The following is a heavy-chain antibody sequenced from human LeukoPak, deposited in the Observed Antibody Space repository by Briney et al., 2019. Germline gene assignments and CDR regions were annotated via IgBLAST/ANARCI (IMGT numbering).Heavy chain of an antibody. CDR1: GFTFSSYA. D-gene: IGHD3-10*01. J-gene: IGHJ5*02. Sequence: GGSLRLSCAASGFTFSSYAMSWVRQAPGKGLEWVSASSGSGGSTYYADSVKGRFTISRDNSKNTLYLQMNSLRAEDTAVYYCAKPPAMVRGVGEFDPWGQGTLVTVSS. CDR3: AKPPAMVRGVGEFDP. V-gene: IGHV3-23*01. CDR2: SSGSGGST.